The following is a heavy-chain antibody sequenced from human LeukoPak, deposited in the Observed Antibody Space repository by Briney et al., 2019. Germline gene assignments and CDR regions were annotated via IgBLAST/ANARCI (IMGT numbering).Heavy chain of an antibody. CDR2: ISSSGTTI. CDR3: ASLSYPGNF. Sequence: GGSLRLSCAASGFTFSSYSMNWVRQAPGKGLEWVSYISSSGTTIYYADSVKGRFTISRDNAENSLYLQMNSLRAEDTAVYYCASLSYPGNFWGQGTLATVSS. CDR1: GFTFSSYS. J-gene: IGHJ4*02. V-gene: IGHV3-48*01.